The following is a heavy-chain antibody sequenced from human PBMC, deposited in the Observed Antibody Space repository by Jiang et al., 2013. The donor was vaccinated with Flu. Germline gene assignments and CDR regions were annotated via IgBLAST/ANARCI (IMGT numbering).Heavy chain of an antibody. CDR2: ISGSGGST. CDR3: AKDPVPTVTTEGWVDY. V-gene: IGHV3-23*01. J-gene: IGHJ4*02. D-gene: IGHD4-17*01. Sequence: RLSCAASGFTFSSYAMSWVRQAPGKGLEWVSAISGSGGSTYYADSVKGRFTISRDNSKNTLYLQMNSLRAQDTAVYYCAKDPVPTVTTEGWVDYWGQGTLVTVSS. CDR1: GFTFSSYA.